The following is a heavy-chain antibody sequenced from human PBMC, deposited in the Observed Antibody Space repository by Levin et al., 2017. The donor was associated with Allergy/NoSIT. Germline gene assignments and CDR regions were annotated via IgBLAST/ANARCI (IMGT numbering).Heavy chain of an antibody. CDR1: GFTFSNYW. CDR3: ASRGDWSKYYMID. J-gene: IGHJ4*02. CDR2: INSDGSST. V-gene: IGHV3-74*01. Sequence: PGGSLRLSCAASGFTFSNYWMHWVRQAPGKGLVWVSRINSDGSSTSYADSVRGRFTISRDNAKNTLYLQMNSLRAEDTAVYYCASRGDWSKYYMIDWGQGTLVTVSS. D-gene: IGHD3-3*01.